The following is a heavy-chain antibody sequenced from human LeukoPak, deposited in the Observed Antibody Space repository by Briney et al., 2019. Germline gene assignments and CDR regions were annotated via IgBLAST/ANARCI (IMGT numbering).Heavy chain of an antibody. D-gene: IGHD6-19*01. CDR2: ISDSGGST. V-gene: IGHV3-23*01. J-gene: IGHJ4*02. CDR3: AKELGVAGMENFDH. Sequence: AGGSLRLSCAASGFTFSTYAMGWVRQAPGKWLEWVSTISDSGGSTYYADSVKGRFTVSRDNSKNTLYVQMNSLRAEDTAVYYCAKELGVAGMENFDHWGQGTLVTVSS. CDR1: GFTFSTYA.